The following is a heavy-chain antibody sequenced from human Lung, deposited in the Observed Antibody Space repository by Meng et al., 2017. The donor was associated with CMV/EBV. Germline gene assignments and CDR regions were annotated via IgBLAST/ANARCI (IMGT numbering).Heavy chain of an antibody. D-gene: IGHD3-10*01. V-gene: IGHV3-7*01. Sequence: GEXXKISCAASGFTFRTSWMSWVRQAPGRGLEWVANIKHDGSEDYYVDSLTGRFTISRDNAKNSLYLQMNSLRAEDTALYYCSRDPGFGALDFWGQGTRVTVSS. CDR2: IKHDGSED. CDR3: SRDPGFGALDF. CDR1: GFTFRTSW. J-gene: IGHJ4*02.